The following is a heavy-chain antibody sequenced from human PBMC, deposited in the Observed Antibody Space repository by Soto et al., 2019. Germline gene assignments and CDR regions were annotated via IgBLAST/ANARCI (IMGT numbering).Heavy chain of an antibody. Sequence: QVPLVESGGGVVQPGRSLRLSCAASGFTFNTYGMHWVRQAPGKGLEWVAVTSYDGANTYYADSVKGRFTISRDNSKNTLYLQMTSLRAEDTAVYYCAPIPRIEAVYYGMDVWGQGTTVTVSS. D-gene: IGHD6-6*01. CDR2: TSYDGANT. CDR1: GFTFNTYG. CDR3: APIPRIEAVYYGMDV. V-gene: IGHV3-30*03. J-gene: IGHJ6*02.